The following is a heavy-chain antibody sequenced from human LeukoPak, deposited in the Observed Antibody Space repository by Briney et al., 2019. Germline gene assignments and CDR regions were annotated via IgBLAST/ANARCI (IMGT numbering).Heavy chain of an antibody. V-gene: IGHV4-59*08. CDR2: IYHGGTT. D-gene: IGHD2-15*01. J-gene: IGHJ4*02. CDR1: TGSISTYY. Sequence: SETLSLTCSVSTGSISTYYWSWIRQSPGKGLEWIGYIYHGGTTSYNPSLKRRVTISVDSPKNRFFLRLTSLTAADTALYYCARHGGSLDYFDSWGPGSLVIVSS. CDR3: ARHGGSLDYFDS.